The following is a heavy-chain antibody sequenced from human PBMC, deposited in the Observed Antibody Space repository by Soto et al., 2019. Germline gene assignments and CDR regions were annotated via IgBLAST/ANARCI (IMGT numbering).Heavy chain of an antibody. Sequence: SETLSLTCTVSGGAISSYYWSWIRQPPGKGLEWIGYIYYSGSTNYNPSLKSRVTISVDTSKNQFSLKLSSVTAADTAVYYWARDTLNWFDPWGQGTLVTVAS. CDR2: IYYSGST. CDR1: GGAISSYY. V-gene: IGHV4-59*01. J-gene: IGHJ5*02. CDR3: ARDTLNWFDP.